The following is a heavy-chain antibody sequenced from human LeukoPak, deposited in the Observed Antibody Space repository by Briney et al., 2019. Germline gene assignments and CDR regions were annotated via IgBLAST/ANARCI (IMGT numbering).Heavy chain of an antibody. J-gene: IGHJ5*02. CDR3: ARARYSGYDSRRFDP. CDR2: INHSGST. CDR1: GGSFSGYY. D-gene: IGHD5-12*01. V-gene: IGHV4-34*09. Sequence: SETLSLTCAVYGGSFSGYYWSWIRQPPGKGLEWIGEINHSGSTNYNPSLKSRVTISVDTSKNQFSLKLSSVTAADTAVYYCARARYSGYDSRRFDPWGQGTLVTVSS.